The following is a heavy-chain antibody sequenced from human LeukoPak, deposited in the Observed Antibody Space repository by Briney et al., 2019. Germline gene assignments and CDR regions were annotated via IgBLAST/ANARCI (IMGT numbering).Heavy chain of an antibody. V-gene: IGHV4-59*01. CDR2: IYYSGST. J-gene: IGHJ6*03. Sequence: SETLSLTCTVSGGSISSYYWSWIRQPPGEGLEWIGYIYYSGSTNYNPSLKSRVTISVDTSKNQFSLKLSSVTAADTAVYYCARCYYYYYYYMDVWGKGTTVTVSS. CDR3: ARCYYYYYYYMDV. CDR1: GGSISSYY.